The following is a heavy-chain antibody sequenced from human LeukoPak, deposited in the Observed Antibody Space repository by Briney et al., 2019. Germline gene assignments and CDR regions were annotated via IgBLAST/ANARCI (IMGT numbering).Heavy chain of an antibody. CDR2: ISSSSTI. J-gene: IGHJ3*01. CDR3: ARSPRRTGTTYAFDF. V-gene: IGHV3-48*01. CDR1: GFTFSSYS. D-gene: IGHD1-7*01. Sequence: HPGGSLRLSCAASGFTFSSYSMNWVRQAPGKGLEWVSYISSSSTIYYADSVKGRFTISRDNAKNSLYLQMNSLRAEDTAVYYCARSPRRTGTTYAFDFWGQGTMVTVSS.